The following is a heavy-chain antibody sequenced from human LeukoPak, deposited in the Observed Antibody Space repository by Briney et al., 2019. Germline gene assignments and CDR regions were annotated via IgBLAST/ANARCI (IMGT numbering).Heavy chain of an antibody. J-gene: IGHJ6*02. Sequence: ASVKVSCKASGSTFTSYDMHWVRQAPGQGLEWMGIINPSGGSTSYAQKFQGRVTMTRDTSTSTAYMELSSLRSEDTALYYCATNDYGDYIRGRFYYYMDAWGQGTTVTVSS. CDR1: GSTFTSYD. CDR3: ATNDYGDYIRGRFYYYMDA. D-gene: IGHD4-17*01. CDR2: INPSGGST. V-gene: IGHV1-46*01.